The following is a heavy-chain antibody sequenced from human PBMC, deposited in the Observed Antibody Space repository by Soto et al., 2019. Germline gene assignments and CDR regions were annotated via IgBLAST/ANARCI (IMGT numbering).Heavy chain of an antibody. CDR3: AIDGGFDC. J-gene: IGHJ4*02. Sequence: QEQLVESGGGVVQPGRSLRLSCAASGFTFSGYAIHWVRQAPGKGLEWVALISYDGSKKYYSDSMKGRFTISRDNSRDTLYLQMNSLRPEDTAIYYCAIDGGFDCWGQGTLVTVSS. V-gene: IGHV3-30-3*01. CDR1: GFTFSGYA. D-gene: IGHD3-16*01. CDR2: ISYDGSKK.